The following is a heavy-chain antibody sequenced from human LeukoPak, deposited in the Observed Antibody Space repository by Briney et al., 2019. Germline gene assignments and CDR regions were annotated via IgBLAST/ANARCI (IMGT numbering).Heavy chain of an antibody. V-gene: IGHV1-2*06. D-gene: IGHD3-10*01. CDR1: GYTFTGYY. CDR2: INPNSGGT. Sequence: ASVKVSCKASGYTFTGYYMHWVRQAPGQGLEWMGRINPNSGGTNYAQKFQGGVTMTRDTSISTAYMELSRLRSDDTAVYYCARDAEVLWFGELSTTPDYWGQGTLVTVSS. J-gene: IGHJ4*02. CDR3: ARDAEVLWFGELSTTPDY.